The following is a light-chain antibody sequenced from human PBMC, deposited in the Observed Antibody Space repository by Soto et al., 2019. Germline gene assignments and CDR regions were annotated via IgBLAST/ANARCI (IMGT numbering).Light chain of an antibody. V-gene: IGKV1-39*01. J-gene: IGKJ1*01. CDR2: DVS. CDR1: HSISKY. CDR3: QQSYSPPQT. Sequence: DIQMTQSPSSLSASVGDRVTITFRASHSISKYLALYQQKPGKAPDLLIYDVSTLQSGVPSRFSGSGSGTDFTLTISSLQPEDFATYYCQQSYSPPQTFGQGTMVDI.